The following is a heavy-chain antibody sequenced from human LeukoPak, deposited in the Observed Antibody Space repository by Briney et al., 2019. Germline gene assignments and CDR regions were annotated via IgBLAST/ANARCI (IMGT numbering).Heavy chain of an antibody. CDR3: ARIRRNYYYDSSGFDY. CDR2: ISAYNGNT. Sequence: ASVKVSCKASGYTFTSYGISWVRQAPGQGLEWMGWISAYNGNTNYAQKLQGRVTMTTDTSTSTAYMELRSLRSDDTAVYYCARIRRNYYYDSSGFDYWGQGTLVTVSS. J-gene: IGHJ4*02. D-gene: IGHD3-22*01. V-gene: IGHV1-18*01. CDR1: GYTFTSYG.